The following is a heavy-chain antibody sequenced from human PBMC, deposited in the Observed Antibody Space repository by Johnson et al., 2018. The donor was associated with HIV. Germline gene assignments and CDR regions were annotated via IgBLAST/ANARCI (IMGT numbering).Heavy chain of an antibody. J-gene: IGHJ3*02. V-gene: IGHV3-9*01. CDR2: ISWNSGSI. D-gene: IGHD6-13*01. CDR3: AKGVVAAAALGGAFDI. CDR1: GFTFDDYA. Sequence: VQLVESGGGVVQPGESLRLSCAASGFTFDDYAMHWVRQAPGKGLEWVSGISWNSGSIGYADSVKGRFTISRDNAKNSLYLQMNSLRAEDTALYYCAKGVVAAAALGGAFDIWGQGTMVTVSS.